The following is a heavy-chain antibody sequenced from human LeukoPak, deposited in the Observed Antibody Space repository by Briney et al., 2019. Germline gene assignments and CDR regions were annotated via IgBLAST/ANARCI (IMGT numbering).Heavy chain of an antibody. CDR1: GYSFDSYW. CDR2: FYPTDSDT. J-gene: IGHJ2*01. D-gene: IGHD2-21*01. V-gene: IGHV5-51*01. CDR3: ARSLVTHWHFDL. Sequence: GESLKISCQGSGYSFDSYWIGWVRQMPGKGLEWIGIFYPTDSDTHYSPSFQGQVTMSADTSINTAYLQLSSLKASDTAIYYCARSLVTHWHFDLWGRGTPVIVSS.